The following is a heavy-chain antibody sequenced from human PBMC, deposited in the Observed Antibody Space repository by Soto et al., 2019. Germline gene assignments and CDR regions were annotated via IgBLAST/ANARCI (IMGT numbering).Heavy chain of an antibody. D-gene: IGHD3-9*01. V-gene: IGHV3-23*01. CDR2: ISGTGGST. Sequence: GVSLRLSCAASGFTFSNFAMTWVRQAPGKGLEWVSAISGTGGSTYYADSVKGRFTISRDNSRNTLYLQMNTLRAEDTAVYDCAKENDGLPGYSRFDFWGQGSFVTLSA. J-gene: IGHJ4*02. CDR3: AKENDGLPGYSRFDF. CDR1: GFTFSNFA.